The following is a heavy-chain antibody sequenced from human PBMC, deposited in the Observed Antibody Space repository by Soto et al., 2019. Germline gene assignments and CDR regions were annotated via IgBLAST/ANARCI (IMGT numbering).Heavy chain of an antibody. CDR3: ARVYMVRGDYYYYGMDV. Sequence: QVQLVQSGAEVKKPGASVKVSCKASGYTFTSYGISWVRQAPGQGLEWMGWISAYNGNTNYAQKLQGRVTMTTDTSKSTAYMELRSLRADDTAVYYCARVYMVRGDYYYYGMDVWGQGTTVTVSS. CDR2: ISAYNGNT. V-gene: IGHV1-18*01. J-gene: IGHJ6*02. CDR1: GYTFTSYG. D-gene: IGHD3-10*01.